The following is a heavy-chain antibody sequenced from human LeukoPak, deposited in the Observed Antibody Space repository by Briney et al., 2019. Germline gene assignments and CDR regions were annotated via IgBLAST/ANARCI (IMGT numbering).Heavy chain of an antibody. CDR3: ARAVEVATD. CDR2: INYSGNT. J-gene: IGHJ4*02. CDR1: GGSISGFY. V-gene: IGHV4-59*01. D-gene: IGHD5-24*01. Sequence: SETLSLTCTVSGGSISGFYWSWIRQPPGKGLEWIGYINYSGNTNYNPSLKSRVTISVDTSKNQFSLKLSSVTAADTAVYYCARAVEVATDWGQGTLVTVSS.